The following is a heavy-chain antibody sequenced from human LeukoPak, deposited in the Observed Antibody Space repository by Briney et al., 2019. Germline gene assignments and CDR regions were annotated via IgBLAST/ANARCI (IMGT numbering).Heavy chain of an antibody. CDR2: IYYSGST. CDR1: GGSISSYY. D-gene: IGHD1-14*01. V-gene: IGHV4-59*01. Sequence: SETLSLTCTVSGGSISSYYWSWIRQPPGKGLEWIGYIYYSGSTNYNPSLKSRVTISVDTSKNQFSLKLSSVTAADAAVYYCASTTGYKGWFDPWGQGTLVTVSS. J-gene: IGHJ5*02. CDR3: ASTTGYKGWFDP.